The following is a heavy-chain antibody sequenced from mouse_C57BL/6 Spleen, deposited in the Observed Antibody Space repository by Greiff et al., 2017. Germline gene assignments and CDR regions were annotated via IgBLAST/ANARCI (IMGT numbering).Heavy chain of an antibody. CDR1: GFTFSDYG. V-gene: IGHV5-17*01. D-gene: IGHD4-1*01. CDR3: ARRTGARAMDY. J-gene: IGHJ4*01. CDR2: ISSGSSTI. Sequence: EVNVVESGGGLVKPGGSLKLSCAASGFTFSDYGMHWVRQAPEKGLEWVAYISSGSSTIYYADTVKGRFTISRDNAKNTLFLQMTRLRSEDTAMYYCARRTGARAMDYWGQGTSVTVSS.